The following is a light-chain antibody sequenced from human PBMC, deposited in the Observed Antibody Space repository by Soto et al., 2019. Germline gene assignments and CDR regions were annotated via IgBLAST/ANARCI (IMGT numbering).Light chain of an antibody. V-gene: IGKV1-12*01. J-gene: IGKJ3*01. CDR1: QDVRIW. CDR2: AAS. Sequence: DIPMTQSPSSVSASVGDRVTITCRASQDVRIWLAWYQQKPGKAPKLLIYAASGLQSGVPSRFSGSGSETDFTLTISSLQPEDFATYYCLQADSFPFTFGPGTKVDIK. CDR3: LQADSFPFT.